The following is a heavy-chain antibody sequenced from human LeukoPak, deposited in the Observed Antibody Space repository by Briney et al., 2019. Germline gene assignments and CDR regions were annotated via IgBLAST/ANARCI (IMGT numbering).Heavy chain of an antibody. CDR1: GFTFSSYA. V-gene: IGHV3-23*01. CDR2: ISGSGGST. J-gene: IGHJ4*02. D-gene: IGHD3-16*01. Sequence: GGSLRLSCAASGFTFSSYAMSWVRQAPGEGLEWVSAISGSGGSTYYADSVKGRFTISRDNSKNTLYLQMNSLRAEDTAVYYCAKGYYDYVWGSYYFDDWGQGILVTVSS. CDR3: AKGYYDYVWGSYYFDD.